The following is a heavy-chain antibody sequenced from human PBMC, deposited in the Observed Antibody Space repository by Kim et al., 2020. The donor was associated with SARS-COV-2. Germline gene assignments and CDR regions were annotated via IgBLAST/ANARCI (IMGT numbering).Heavy chain of an antibody. CDR3: AREKVGRTGGVDV. D-gene: IGHD2-2*01. CDR2: ISSSCSTI. Sequence: GGSLRLSCAASGFTFSSYEMNWVRQAPGKGLVWVSYISSSCSTIHYADSVKGRFTISRDNAKNSLYLQMNSLRAEDTAVYYCAREKVGRTGGVDVWGQGTTVTLSS. V-gene: IGHV3-48*03. J-gene: IGHJ6*02. CDR1: GFTFSSYE.